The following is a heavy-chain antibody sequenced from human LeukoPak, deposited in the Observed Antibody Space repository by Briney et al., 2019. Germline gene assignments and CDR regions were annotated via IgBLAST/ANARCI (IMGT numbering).Heavy chain of an antibody. V-gene: IGHV1-18*01. CDR1: DYTFTTHG. D-gene: IGHD2-21*02. CDR2: ISASKGNT. J-gene: IGHJ4*02. Sequence: ASVKLSCKASDYTFTTHGINWVRQAPGQPLEWMGWISASKGNTNYAQNFQGRVTMTTDTSTNTAYLEVMSLRSDDTAVYYCARDKQSFCGGDCYPIPGYWGQETPVTVSS. CDR3: ARDKQSFCGGDCYPIPGY.